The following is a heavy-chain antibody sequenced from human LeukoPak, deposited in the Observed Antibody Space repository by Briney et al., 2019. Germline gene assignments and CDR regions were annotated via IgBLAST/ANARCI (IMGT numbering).Heavy chain of an antibody. J-gene: IGHJ4*02. CDR2: INAGNGNT. D-gene: IGHD3-10*01. CDR3: ARVSTMVRGVQYYFDY. CDR1: GYTFTSYA. V-gene: IGHV1-3*01. Sequence: ASVKVSCKASGYTFTSYAMHWVRQAPGQRLEWMGWINAGNGNTKYSQKFQGRVTITRDTSASTAYMELSSLRSEDTAVYYCARVSTMVRGVQYYFDYWGQGTLVTVSS.